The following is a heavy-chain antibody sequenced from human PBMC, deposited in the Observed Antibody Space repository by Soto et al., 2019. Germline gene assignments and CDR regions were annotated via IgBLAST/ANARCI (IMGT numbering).Heavy chain of an antibody. Sequence: ASVKVACEAAGYSVTGYYMHGVRQAPGQGLEWMGWINPNSGGTNYAQKFQGWVTMTRDTSISTAYMELSRLRSDDTAVYYCARALYSSSSWVFGYFDYWGQGTLVTVSS. V-gene: IGHV1-2*04. CDR1: GYSVTGYY. CDR2: INPNSGGT. J-gene: IGHJ4*02. D-gene: IGHD6-6*01. CDR3: ARALYSSSSWVFGYFDY.